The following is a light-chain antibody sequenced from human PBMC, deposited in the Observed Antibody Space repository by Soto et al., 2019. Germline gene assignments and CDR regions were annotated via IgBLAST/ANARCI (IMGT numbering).Light chain of an antibody. V-gene: IGLV2-23*02. J-gene: IGLJ1*01. CDR3: CSYAGSSTFPYV. Sequence: QSALTQPASVSGSPGQSITISCTGTSSDVGSYNLVSWYQQHPGKAPKLMIYEVSKRPSGVSNRFSGSKSGNTASLTISCLQAEDEADYYCCSYAGSSTFPYVFGTGTKVTVL. CDR2: EVS. CDR1: SSDVGSYNL.